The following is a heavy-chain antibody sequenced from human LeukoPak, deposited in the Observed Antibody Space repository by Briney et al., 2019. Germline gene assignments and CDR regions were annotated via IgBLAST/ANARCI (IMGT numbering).Heavy chain of an antibody. V-gene: IGHV3-48*02. CDR2: VCSSGTTT. CDR3: ARAHRDGIKRFLD. D-gene: IGHD5-24*01. CDR1: GFSFSSYS. J-gene: IGHJ4*02. Sequence: PGGSLRLSCAASGFSFSSYSVIWARQAPGKGLEWVSYVCSSGTTTYYADPVKGRCTISRDTGKNLVSLQMHSLRDEDTAVYYCARAHRDGIKRFLDWGEGTLVTVSS.